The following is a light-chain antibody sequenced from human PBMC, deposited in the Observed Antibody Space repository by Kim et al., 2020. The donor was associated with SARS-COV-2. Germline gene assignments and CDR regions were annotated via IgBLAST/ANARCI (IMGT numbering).Light chain of an antibody. CDR1: SSDVGGYNY. J-gene: IGLJ3*02. CDR2: DVS. CDR3: SSYTSSRTLV. Sequence: GKSITSSCTGTSSDVGGYNYVSWYQKHPGKAPKLMIYDVSNRPSGVSNRFSGSKSGNTASLTISGLQAEDEADYYCSSYTSSRTLVFGGGTQLTVL. V-gene: IGLV2-14*03.